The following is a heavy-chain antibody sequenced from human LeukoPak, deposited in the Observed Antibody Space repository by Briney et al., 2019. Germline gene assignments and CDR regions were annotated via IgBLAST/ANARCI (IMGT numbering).Heavy chain of an antibody. CDR3: ARDLNNGSYHWFDP. Sequence: GGSLRLSCAASGFTFSSYKMNWVRQAPGTGLEWVSVIYSGGSTDYADSVKGRFTISRDNSKNTLYLQMNSLRAEDTAIYYCARDLNNGSYHWFDPWGQGTLVTVSS. CDR1: GFTFSSYK. D-gene: IGHD1-26*01. CDR2: IYSGGST. V-gene: IGHV3-66*01. J-gene: IGHJ5*02.